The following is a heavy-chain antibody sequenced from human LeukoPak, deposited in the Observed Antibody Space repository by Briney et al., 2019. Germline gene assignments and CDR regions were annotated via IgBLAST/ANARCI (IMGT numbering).Heavy chain of an antibody. Sequence: GGSLRLSCAASGFTFSSYSMNWVRQAPGKGLEWVSVIYTGGSTYYADSVKGRFTISRDNSKNTLYLQMNSLRAEDTAVYYCARLECSGGNCYSEKYYFDYWGQGALVTVSS. V-gene: IGHV3-66*04. D-gene: IGHD2-15*01. CDR2: IYTGGST. J-gene: IGHJ4*02. CDR3: ARLECSGGNCYSEKYYFDY. CDR1: GFTFSSYS.